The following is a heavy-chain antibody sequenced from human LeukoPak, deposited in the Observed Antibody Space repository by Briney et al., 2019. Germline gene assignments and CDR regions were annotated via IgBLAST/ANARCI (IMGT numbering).Heavy chain of an antibody. Sequence: PGRSLRLSCAASGFTFSNYGMHWVRQAPGRGLEWVANIKEDGSEKYYVDSVKGRFTISRDNAKNSLYLQMNRLRAEDTAIYYCARAYSSNWYDAFDLWGQGTMVTVSS. J-gene: IGHJ3*01. CDR3: ARAYSSNWYDAFDL. V-gene: IGHV3-7*01. D-gene: IGHD6-13*01. CDR2: IKEDGSEK. CDR1: GFTFSNYG.